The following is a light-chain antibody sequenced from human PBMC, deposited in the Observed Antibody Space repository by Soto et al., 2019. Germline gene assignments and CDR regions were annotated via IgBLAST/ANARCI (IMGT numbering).Light chain of an antibody. CDR3: MIWHSSAWV. Sequence: QAVLTQPSSLSASPGASASLTCTLCSGINVGTYRIYWYQQKPGSPPQYLLRYKSDSDKQQGSGVPSRFSGSKDASANAGILRISGLQSEDEADYYCMIWHSSAWVFGGGTKLTVL. CDR2: YKSDSDK. V-gene: IGLV5-45*04. J-gene: IGLJ2*01. CDR1: SGINVGTYR.